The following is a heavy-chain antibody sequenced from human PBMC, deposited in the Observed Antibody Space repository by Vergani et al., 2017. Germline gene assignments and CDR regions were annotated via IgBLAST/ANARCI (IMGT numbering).Heavy chain of an antibody. CDR1: GGSISSGGYY. CDR2: IYYSGST. J-gene: IGHJ3*02. V-gene: IGHV4-31*01. Sequence: QVQLQQWGAGLLKPSETLSLTCTVSGGSISSGGYYWSWIRQHPGKGLEWIGYIYYSGSTYYNPSLKSLVTISVDTSKNQFSLKLSSVTAADTAVYYCARSLKRGYSYGWDAFDIWGQGTMVTVSS. CDR3: ARSLKRGYSYGWDAFDI. D-gene: IGHD5-18*01.